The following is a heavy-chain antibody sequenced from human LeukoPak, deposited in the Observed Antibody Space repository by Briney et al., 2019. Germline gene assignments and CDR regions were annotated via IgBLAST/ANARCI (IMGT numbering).Heavy chain of an antibody. CDR2: IFYSGST. V-gene: IGHV4-39*01. CDR3: AREYYDSSGYRDY. D-gene: IGHD3-22*01. Sequence: SETLSLTCTVSGGSVSSSSYYWAWIRQPPGKELKWIGSIFYSGSTYYNPSFRGRVTISVDTSQNQFSLRLSSVTAADTAVYYCAREYYDSSGYRDYWGQGTLVTVSS. CDR1: GGSVSSSSYY. J-gene: IGHJ4*02.